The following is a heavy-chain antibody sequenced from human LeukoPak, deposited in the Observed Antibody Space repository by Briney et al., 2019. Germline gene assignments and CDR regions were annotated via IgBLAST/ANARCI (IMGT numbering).Heavy chain of an antibody. CDR3: ATDLEPDYYGSVTRYFDY. CDR1: GSTFSTYG. J-gene: IGHJ4*02. D-gene: IGHD3-10*01. V-gene: IGHV1-18*01. CDR2: ISVYNGHT. Sequence: ASVKVSCKASGSTFSTYGFSWVRQAPGQGLEWMGWISVYNGHTNYAQKFQGRVTLTTDTSTTTSYMELRSLRSDDTAIYYCATDLEPDYYGSVTRYFDYWGQGTLVTVSS.